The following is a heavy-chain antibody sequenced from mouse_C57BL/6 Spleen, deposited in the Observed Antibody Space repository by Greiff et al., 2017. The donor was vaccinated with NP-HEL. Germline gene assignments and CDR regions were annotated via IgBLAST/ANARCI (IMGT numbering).Heavy chain of an antibody. CDR1: GFTFSSYA. J-gene: IGHJ2*01. D-gene: IGHD1-2*01. CDR2: ISDGGSYT. V-gene: IGHV5-4*01. CDR3: AREATLSGFDY. Sequence: VHLVESGGGLVKPGGSLKLSCAASGFTFSSYAMSWVRQTPEKRLEWVATISDGGSYTYYPDHVKGRFTISRDNAKNNLYLQMSHLNSEDTAMYDCAREATLSGFDYWGQGTTLTVSS.